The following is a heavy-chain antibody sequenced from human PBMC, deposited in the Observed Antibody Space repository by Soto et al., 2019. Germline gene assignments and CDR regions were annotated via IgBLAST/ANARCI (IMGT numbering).Heavy chain of an antibody. CDR3: ARAQYLADDVFDI. V-gene: IGHV3-15*05. CDR1: GFSFSYAW. CDR2: VKSMTDGGTT. Sequence: EVQLVESGGGLVKPGGSLRLSCAASGFSFSYAWMSWVRQAPGKGLEWVGRVKSMTDGGTTDYAAPVKGRFTISRDNAKSTLYLQMNSLRAEDTAVYYCARAQYLADDVFDIWGRGTVVTVSS. J-gene: IGHJ3*02. D-gene: IGHD2-2*01.